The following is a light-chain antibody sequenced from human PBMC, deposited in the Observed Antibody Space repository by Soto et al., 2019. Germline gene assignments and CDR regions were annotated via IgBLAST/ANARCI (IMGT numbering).Light chain of an antibody. CDR3: QQYNNWPPVT. J-gene: IGKJ1*01. CDR1: QSVSSD. Sequence: EVVLTQSPGTLSLSPGERATLSCRASQSVSSDLAWYQHKPGQAPRLLIHGASTRATGIPARFSGSGSGTEFTLTISSLQSEDFAVYYCQQYNNWPPVTFGQGTKVDIK. V-gene: IGKV3-15*01. CDR2: GAS.